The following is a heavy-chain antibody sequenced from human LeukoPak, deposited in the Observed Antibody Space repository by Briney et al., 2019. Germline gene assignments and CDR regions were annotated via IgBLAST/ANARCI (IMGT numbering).Heavy chain of an antibody. CDR3: ARGNGYNHY. V-gene: IGHV4-59*01. CDR1: GASMTNYY. J-gene: IGHJ4*02. CDR2: IYYSGST. D-gene: IGHD5-24*01. Sequence: SETLSLTCTVSGASMTNYYWAWIRQPPGKGLEWIGYIYYSGSTNYNPSLKSRVTISVDTSKNQFSLKLSSVTAADTAVYYCARGNGYNHYWGQGTLVTVSS.